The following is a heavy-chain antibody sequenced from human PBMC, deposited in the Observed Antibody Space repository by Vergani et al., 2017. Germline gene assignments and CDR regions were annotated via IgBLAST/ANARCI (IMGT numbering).Heavy chain of an antibody. V-gene: IGHV4-59*01. Sequence: QVQLQESGPGLVKPSETLSLTCTVSGGSISSYYWSWIRQPPGKGLEWIGYIYYSGSTHYNPSLKSRVTISVDTSKNQFSLKLSSVTAADTAVYYCARDLPSYGTGGDYYGMDVWGQGP. J-gene: IGHJ6*02. CDR2: IYYSGST. D-gene: IGHD5-18*01. CDR1: GGSISSYY. CDR3: ARDLPSYGTGGDYYGMDV.